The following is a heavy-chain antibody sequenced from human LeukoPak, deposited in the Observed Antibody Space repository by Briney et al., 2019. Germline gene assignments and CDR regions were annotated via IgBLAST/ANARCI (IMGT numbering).Heavy chain of an antibody. CDR1: GFTVGSYY. CDR2: IYSGGST. CDR3: AGSTTVAYY. V-gene: IGHV3-53*01. Sequence: PGGSLRLSCAASGFTVGSYYMNWVRQAPGKGLEWVSVIYSGGSTSSADSVKGRFTISRDNSKNKLYLQMNSLRAEDTAVYYCAGSTTVAYYWGQGTLVTVSS. J-gene: IGHJ4*02. D-gene: IGHD4-23*01.